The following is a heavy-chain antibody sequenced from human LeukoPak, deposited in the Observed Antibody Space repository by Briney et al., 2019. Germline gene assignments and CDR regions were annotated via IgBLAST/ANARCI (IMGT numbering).Heavy chain of an antibody. V-gene: IGHV3-21*01. CDR1: GFTFSRFS. D-gene: IGHD1-26*01. CDR2: ISSSSCYI. CDR3: ALVGATSWAPFDY. Sequence: GGSLRLSCAVSGFTFSRFSMTWVRQAPGKGLEWVSSISSSSCYIYYRDSVKGRFTISRDNAKNSLYLQMHSLRAEDTAVYYCALVGATSWAPFDYRGQGTLVTVSS. J-gene: IGHJ4*02.